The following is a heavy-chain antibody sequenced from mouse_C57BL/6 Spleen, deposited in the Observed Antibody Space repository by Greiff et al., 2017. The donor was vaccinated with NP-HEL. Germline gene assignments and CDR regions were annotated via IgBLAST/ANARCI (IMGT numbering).Heavy chain of an antibody. CDR1: GFTFSSYA. CDR3: ARERAWFAY. J-gene: IGHJ3*01. V-gene: IGHV5-4*01. CDR2: ISDGGSYT. Sequence: EVQWVESGGGLVKPGGSLKLSCAASGFTFSSYAMSWVRQTPEKRLEWVATISDGGSYTYYPDNVKGRFTISRDNAKNNLYLQMSHLKSEDTAMYYCARERAWFAYWGQGTLVTVSA.